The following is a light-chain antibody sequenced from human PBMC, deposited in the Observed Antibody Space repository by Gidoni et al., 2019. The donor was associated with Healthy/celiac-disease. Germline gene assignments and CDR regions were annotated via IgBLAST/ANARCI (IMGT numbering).Light chain of an antibody. J-gene: IGLJ2*01. Sequence: QSVLTQPPSVSGAPGQRVTTSCTGSSPNIGAGYDVHWYQQLPGTAPKLLIYGNSNRPSGVPDRFSGSKSGTSASLAITGLQAEDEADYYCQSYDSSLSAHVVFGGGTKLTVL. V-gene: IGLV1-40*01. CDR3: QSYDSSLSAHVV. CDR1: SPNIGAGYD. CDR2: GNS.